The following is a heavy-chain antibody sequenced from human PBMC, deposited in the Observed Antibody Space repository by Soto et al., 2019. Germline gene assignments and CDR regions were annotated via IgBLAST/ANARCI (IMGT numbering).Heavy chain of an antibody. J-gene: IGHJ4*02. Sequence: GGSLRLPCAASGFTFSNHIMHWVRQAPGKGLEWVAFILHDGNNKYYADTVKGRFTISRDNSKNTLYLQMNSLRTEDTAMYYCARDDEDGSYCDLGYWGQGTLVTVSS. V-gene: IGHV3-30-3*01. D-gene: IGHD3-10*01. CDR3: ARDDEDGSYCDLGY. CDR2: ILHDGNNK. CDR1: GFTFSNHI.